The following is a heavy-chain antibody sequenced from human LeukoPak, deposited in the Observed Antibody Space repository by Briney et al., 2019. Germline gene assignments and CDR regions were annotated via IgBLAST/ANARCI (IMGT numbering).Heavy chain of an antibody. D-gene: IGHD6-13*01. CDR1: GFTSSSDG. CDR3: AKDRASSWSLDY. CDR2: ISYDANTK. V-gene: IGHV3-30*18. J-gene: IGHJ4*02. Sequence: GRSLRLSCAASGFTSSSDGMHWVRQAPGKGLEWLTFISYDANTKYYSDSVRGRFTVSRDNSKNTMYLQMNSLRPEDTAMYYCAKDRASSWSLDYWGQGNLVTVSS.